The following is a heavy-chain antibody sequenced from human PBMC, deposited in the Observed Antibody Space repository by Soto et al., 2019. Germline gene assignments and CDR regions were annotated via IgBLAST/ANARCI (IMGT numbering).Heavy chain of an antibody. Sequence: PGGCLRRSCAASGFTFRSFTMNWVRQAPGKGLEWVSTISSNSAYIYYTDALRCRFTISRDNAKNSLHLQMNSLRADDTAVYYCTRDASRDSSARGWFDPLGPGTLVTVSS. CDR2: ISSNSAYI. CDR1: GFTFRSFT. D-gene: IGHD6-13*01. V-gene: IGHV3-21*01. CDR3: TRDASRDSSARGWFDP. J-gene: IGHJ5*02.